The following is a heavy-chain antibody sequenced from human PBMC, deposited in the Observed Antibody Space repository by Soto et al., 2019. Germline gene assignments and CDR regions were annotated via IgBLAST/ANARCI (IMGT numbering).Heavy chain of an antibody. CDR1: GFTFSSYS. D-gene: IGHD5-18*01. CDR3: ARDVKGNTGMVYYGMDV. CDR2: ISSSSSYI. J-gene: IGHJ6*02. Sequence: GGSLRLSCAASGFTFSSYSMNWVRQAPGKGLEWVSSISSSSSYIYYADSVKGRFTISRDNAKNSLYLQMNSLRAEDTAVYYCARDVKGNTGMVYYGMDVWGQGTTVTRS. V-gene: IGHV3-21*01.